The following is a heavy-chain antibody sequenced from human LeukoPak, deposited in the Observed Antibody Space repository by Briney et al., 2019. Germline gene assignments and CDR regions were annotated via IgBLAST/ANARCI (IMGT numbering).Heavy chain of an antibody. D-gene: IGHD4-17*01. CDR2: IYYSGST. Sequence: SETLSLTCTVSGGSISSSSYYWGWIRQPPGKGLEWIGSIYYSGSTYYNPPLKSRVTISVDTSKNQFSLKLSSVTAADTAVYYCARGRRFYYYYYMDVWGKGTTVTVSS. CDR3: ARGRRFYYYYYMDV. CDR1: GGSISSSSYY. V-gene: IGHV4-39*01. J-gene: IGHJ6*03.